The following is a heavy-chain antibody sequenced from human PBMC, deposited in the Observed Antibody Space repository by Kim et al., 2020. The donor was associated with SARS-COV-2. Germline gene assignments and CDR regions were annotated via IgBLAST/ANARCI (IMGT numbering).Heavy chain of an antibody. CDR3: ASGGRYYGSGSYYNPFYYFDY. J-gene: IGHJ4*02. CDR1: GFTFSSYE. CDR2: ISSSGSTI. V-gene: IGHV3-48*03. D-gene: IGHD3-10*01. Sequence: GGSLRLSCAASGFTFSSYEMNWVRQAPGKGLEWVSYISSSGSTIYYADSVKGRFTISRDNAKNSLYLQMNSLRAEDTAVYYCASGGRYYGSGSYYNPFYYFDYWGQGTLVTVSS.